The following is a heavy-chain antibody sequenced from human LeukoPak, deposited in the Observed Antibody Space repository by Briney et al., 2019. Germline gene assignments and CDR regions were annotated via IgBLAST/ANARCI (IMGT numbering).Heavy chain of an antibody. CDR2: ITGSGGST. CDR3: AKDRSGYSSGDSDY. Sequence: GGSLRLSCAASGFTFSSYAMSWVRQAPGKGLEWVSAITGSGGSTYYADSVKGRFTISRDNSKNTLYLQMNSLRAEDTAVHYCAKDRSGYSSGDSDYWGQGTLVTVSS. CDR1: GFTFSSYA. J-gene: IGHJ4*02. V-gene: IGHV3-23*01. D-gene: IGHD6-19*01.